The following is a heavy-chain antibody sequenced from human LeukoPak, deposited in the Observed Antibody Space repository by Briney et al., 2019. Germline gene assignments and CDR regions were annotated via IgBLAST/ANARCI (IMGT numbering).Heavy chain of an antibody. CDR2: IYYSGSA. J-gene: IGHJ4*02. CDR1: GGSISSSSYY. Sequence: SETLSLTCTVSGGSISSSSYYWGWIRQPPGKGLEWIGSIYYSGSAYYNPSLRSRVTISVDTSKNQFSLKLSSVTAADTAVYYCARGVNTPPDYWGQGTLVTVSS. D-gene: IGHD3-10*01. CDR3: ARGVNTPPDY. V-gene: IGHV4-39*07.